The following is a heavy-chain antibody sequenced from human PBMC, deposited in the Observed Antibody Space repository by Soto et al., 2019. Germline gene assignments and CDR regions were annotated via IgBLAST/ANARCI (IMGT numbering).Heavy chain of an antibody. Sequence: SETLSLTCTVSGGSISNISYYWGWIRQPPGKGLEWIGSIYYSGSTYYNPSLKSRVTISVDTSKNQFSLKLSSVTAADTAVYYCARVRSGIAAAGIVYFDYWGQGTLVTVSS. CDR2: IYYSGST. V-gene: IGHV4-39*07. J-gene: IGHJ4*02. CDR1: GGSISNISYY. CDR3: ARVRSGIAAAGIVYFDY. D-gene: IGHD6-13*01.